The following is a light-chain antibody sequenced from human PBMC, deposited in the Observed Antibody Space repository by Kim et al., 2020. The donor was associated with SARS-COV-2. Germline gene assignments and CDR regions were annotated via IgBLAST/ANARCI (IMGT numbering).Light chain of an antibody. CDR1: ALPKQY. V-gene: IGLV3-25*03. CDR2: EDT. J-gene: IGLJ3*02. Sequence: TGRKARITCSGEALPKQYAYWFQQKPGQAPVVVIYEDTERPSGIPERFSGSTSGTTVTLNISGVQAEDEADYYCQSADSSDTFWVFGGGTQLTVL. CDR3: QSADSSDTFWV.